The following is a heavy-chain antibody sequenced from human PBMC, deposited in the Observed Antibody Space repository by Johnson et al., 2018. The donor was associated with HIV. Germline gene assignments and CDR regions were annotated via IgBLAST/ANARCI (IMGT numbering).Heavy chain of an antibody. J-gene: IGHJ3*02. CDR3: ATCSDQVLLGGDAFDI. D-gene: IGHD3-16*01. Sequence: MHLVESGGGVVQPGGSLTLSCAASGFTFSSYAMSWVRQAPGTGLEWVSSIPASGTDTYYADSVKGRFPISRDNSKNTLYLQMNSLRVEDTAVYYCATCSDQVLLGGDAFDIWGQGTMVTVSS. V-gene: IGHV3-23*04. CDR1: GFTFSSYA. CDR2: IPASGTDT.